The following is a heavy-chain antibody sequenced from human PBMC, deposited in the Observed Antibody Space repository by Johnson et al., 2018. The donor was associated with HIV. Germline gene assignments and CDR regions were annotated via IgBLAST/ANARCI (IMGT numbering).Heavy chain of an antibody. CDR2: ISYDGSNK. J-gene: IGHJ3*02. V-gene: IGHV3-30*18. CDR3: AKDRPYYYDSSGYPI. Sequence: QVQLVESGGGVVQPGRSLRLSCAASGFTFSSYGMHWVRQAPGKGLEWVAVISYDGSNKYYADSVKGRFTISRDNSKNTLYLQMNSLRAEDTAVYYCAKDRPYYYDSSGYPIWGQWTMVTVSS. CDR1: GFTFSSYG. D-gene: IGHD3-22*01.